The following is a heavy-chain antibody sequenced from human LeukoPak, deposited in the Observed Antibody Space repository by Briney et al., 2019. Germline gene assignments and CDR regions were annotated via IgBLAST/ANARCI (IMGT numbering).Heavy chain of an antibody. J-gene: IGHJ3*02. CDR2: IYYSGST. CDR3: ARVWSSRKAFDI. D-gene: IGHD3-16*01. CDR1: GGSISYYY. V-gene: IGHV4-59*01. Sequence: PLGTLSLTCTVSGGSISYYYRSWIRQPPGKGLELIGYIYYSGSTNYNPSLKSRVTISVDTSKNQFSLKLTSVTAADTAVYYCARVWSSRKAFDIWGQGTMVTVSS.